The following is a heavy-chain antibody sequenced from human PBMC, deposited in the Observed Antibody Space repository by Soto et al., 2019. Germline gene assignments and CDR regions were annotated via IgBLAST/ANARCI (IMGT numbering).Heavy chain of an antibody. CDR3: ARVLCKEITFCFDP. D-gene: IGHD3-16*01. Sequence: EVQLVESGGGLVQPGGSRRLSCAASGFTFSSYWMHWVRQAPGKGLVWVSRINSDGSSTSYADSVKGRFTISRDNAKNTLYLQMNSLRAEDTAVYYCARVLCKEITFCFDPWGQGTLVTVSS. CDR2: INSDGSST. J-gene: IGHJ5*02. CDR1: GFTFSSYW. V-gene: IGHV3-74*01.